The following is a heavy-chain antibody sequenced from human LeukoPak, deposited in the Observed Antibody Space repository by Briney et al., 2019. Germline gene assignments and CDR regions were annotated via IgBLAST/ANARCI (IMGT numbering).Heavy chain of an antibody. D-gene: IGHD1/OR15-1a*01. CDR2: XYGDDET. CDR3: AREAVMPVAPVKIGTSDRPLYEYYGLDV. CDR1: GFTXTTXY. J-gene: IGHJ6*02. Sequence: GSLRLSCAAXGFTXTTXYMNWVGQAPGXGLXXVSVXYGDDETNYADSVKGRFTISRDNSKNTLYLQMNRLRADGTAVYYCAREAVMPVAPVKIGTSDRPLYEYYGLDVWGQGTTVTVS. V-gene: IGHV3-53*01.